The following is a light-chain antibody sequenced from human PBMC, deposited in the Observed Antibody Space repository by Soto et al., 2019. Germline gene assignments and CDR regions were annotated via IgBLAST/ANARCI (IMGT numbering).Light chain of an antibody. CDR2: GAS. J-gene: IGKJ4*01. V-gene: IGKV3-20*01. CDR1: QSVSASY. Sequence: EIVLTQSPDTLSLSPGERATLSCRASQSVSASYLAWYQHKPGQAPRLLMYGASRRATGIPDRFSGSGSGTDFTLTISRLEPEDFVVYFCQQYGSSPLTVGGGTKVDSK. CDR3: QQYGSSPLT.